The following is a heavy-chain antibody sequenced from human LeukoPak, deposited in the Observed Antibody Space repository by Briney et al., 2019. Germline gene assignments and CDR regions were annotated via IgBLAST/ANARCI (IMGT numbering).Heavy chain of an antibody. J-gene: IGHJ6*04. D-gene: IGHD2-15*01. V-gene: IGHV3-30*04. CDR2: ISYDGSNK. CDR3: ARDATYLYYYGMDV. Sequence: GGSLRLSCAASGFTFSSYAMHWVRQAPGKGLEWVAVISYDGSNKYYADSVKGRFTISRDNSKNTLYLQMNSPRAEDTAVYYCARDATYLYYYGMDVWGKGTTVTVSS. CDR1: GFTFSSYA.